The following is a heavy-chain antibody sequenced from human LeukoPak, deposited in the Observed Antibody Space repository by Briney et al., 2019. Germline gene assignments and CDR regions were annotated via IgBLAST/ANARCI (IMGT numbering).Heavy chain of an antibody. D-gene: IGHD2-2*01. CDR1: GYTFTSNY. CDR2: ISPSGGST. J-gene: IGHJ5*02. Sequence: ASVKVSCKAFGYTFTSNYMHWVRQAPGQGPEWMGVISPSGGSTTYAQKFQGRVTLTRDMSTSTDYLELSSLRYEDTAVYYCARDVSSPSSWWFDPWGQGTLVIVSS. CDR3: ARDVSSPSSWWFDP. V-gene: IGHV1-46*01.